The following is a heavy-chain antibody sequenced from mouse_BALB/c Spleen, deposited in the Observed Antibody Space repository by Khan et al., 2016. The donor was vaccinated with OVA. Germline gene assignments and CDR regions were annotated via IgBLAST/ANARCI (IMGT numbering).Heavy chain of an antibody. V-gene: IGHV1S137*01. Sequence: QVRLQQSGTDLVRPGVSVKISCKGSGYTFTEYAMNWVKESHEKSLEWIGVISTNYGDARYNQKFKGKAIMTVDKSSSTAYLELARLTSDDSAIYYCARDGSRSLFAYWGQGTLVTVSA. CDR3: ARDGSRSLFAY. CDR2: ISTNYGDA. CDR1: GYTFTEYA. J-gene: IGHJ3*01. D-gene: IGHD1-1*01.